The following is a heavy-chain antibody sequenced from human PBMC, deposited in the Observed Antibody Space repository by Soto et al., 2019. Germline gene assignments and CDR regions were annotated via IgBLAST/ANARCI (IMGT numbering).Heavy chain of an antibody. Sequence: GGSLRLSCIASGFTFTNYWMIWVRQAPGKGLEWVASINQDGSEKYYVDSVKGRFTISRDNAKNSLYLQMNSLRAEDTAVYYCAIWGLQYSWGQGTLVTVSS. CDR1: GFTFTNYW. D-gene: IGHD3-16*01. J-gene: IGHJ4*02. CDR2: INQDGSEK. CDR3: AIWGLQYS. V-gene: IGHV3-7*03.